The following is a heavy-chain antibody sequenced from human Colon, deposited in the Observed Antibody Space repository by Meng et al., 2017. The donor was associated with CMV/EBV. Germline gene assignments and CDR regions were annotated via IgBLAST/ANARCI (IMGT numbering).Heavy chain of an antibody. CDR2: INPNSGGT. CDR1: GYTFTGYY. CDR3: AELAYCGGDCTG. Sequence: CKPSGYTFTGYYMHWVRQAPGQGLAWMGWINPNSGGTNYAQKFQGRVTMTRDTSISTAYMELSRLRSDDTAVYYCAELAYCGGDCTGWGQGTLVTVSS. D-gene: IGHD2-21*01. V-gene: IGHV1-2*02. J-gene: IGHJ4*02.